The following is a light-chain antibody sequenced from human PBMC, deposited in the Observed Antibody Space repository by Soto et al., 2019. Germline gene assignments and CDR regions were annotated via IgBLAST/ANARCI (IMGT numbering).Light chain of an antibody. CDR1: QSISSW. CDR3: QQHKSFSLT. CDR2: KTS. Sequence: DIQMTQSPSTLSASVGDRVTITCRASQSISSWLAWYQQKPGKATKLLIYKTSNLESGVPSRFSGSGSGTEFSLTISRLQPDDFATYYCQQHKSFSLTVGGGTKVDIK. V-gene: IGKV1-5*03. J-gene: IGKJ4*01.